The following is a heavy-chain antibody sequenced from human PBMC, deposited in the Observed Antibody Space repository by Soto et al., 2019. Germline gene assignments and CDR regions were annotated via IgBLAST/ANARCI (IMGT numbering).Heavy chain of an antibody. J-gene: IGHJ4*02. Sequence: SVKVSCKSSGYTFTSYGFSWVRQAPGQGPEWMGWISTWNDGKTDAQKFRGRVTMTTDTSTSTAYMELRSLRSDDTAVYYCARLNSDYAVDYWGQGTLVTVSS. CDR3: ARLNSDYAVDY. D-gene: IGHD5-12*01. V-gene: IGHV1-18*04. CDR1: GYTFTSYG. CDR2: ISTWNDGK.